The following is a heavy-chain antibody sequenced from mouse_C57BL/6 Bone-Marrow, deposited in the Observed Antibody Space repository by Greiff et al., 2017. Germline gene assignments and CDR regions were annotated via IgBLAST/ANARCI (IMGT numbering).Heavy chain of an antibody. Sequence: EVQRVESGGGLVQSGRSLRLSCATSGFTFSDFYMEWVRQAPGQGLEWIAASRNKANDYTTEYSASVKGLFIVSRDTSHSILYLQMNALRAEDTAIYYCARDLGRGYFDYWGQGTTLTVSS. CDR1: GFTFSDFY. CDR3: ARDLGRGYFDY. V-gene: IGHV7-1*01. J-gene: IGHJ2*01. CDR2: SRNKANDYTT.